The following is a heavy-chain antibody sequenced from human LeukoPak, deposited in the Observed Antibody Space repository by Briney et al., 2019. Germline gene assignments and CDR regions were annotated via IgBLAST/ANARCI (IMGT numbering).Heavy chain of an antibody. CDR3: AKGITIFGVVYSGPFDY. J-gene: IGHJ4*02. V-gene: IGHV3-23*01. Sequence: PGGSLRLSCAASGFTFSSYAMTWVRQAPGKGLEWLSLISGSGGRTYYADSVRGRFTISRDNSKNTLYLQMKSLRAEDTAVYYCAKGITIFGVVYSGPFDYWGQGTLVTVSS. D-gene: IGHD3-3*01. CDR1: GFTFSSYA. CDR2: ISGSGGRT.